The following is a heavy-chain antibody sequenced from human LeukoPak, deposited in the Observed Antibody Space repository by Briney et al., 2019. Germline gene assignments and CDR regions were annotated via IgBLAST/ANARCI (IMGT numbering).Heavy chain of an antibody. CDR1: GYTFTSYD. CDR3: ATTLYDFWSGYYWNAPPNWFDP. Sequence: GASVTVSCKASGYTFTSYDINWVRQAAGQGLEWMGWMNPNSGNTGYAQKFQGRVTMTRNTSIRTAYMELSSLRSEDTAVYYCATTLYDFWSGYYWNAPPNWFDPWGQGTLVTVSS. D-gene: IGHD3-3*01. J-gene: IGHJ5*02. CDR2: MNPNSGNT. V-gene: IGHV1-8*01.